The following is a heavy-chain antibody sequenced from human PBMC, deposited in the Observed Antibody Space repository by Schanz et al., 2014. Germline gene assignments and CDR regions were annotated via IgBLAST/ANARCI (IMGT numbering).Heavy chain of an antibody. CDR3: TRDRAYHSFDY. D-gene: IGHD1-26*01. J-gene: IGHJ4*02. V-gene: IGHV3-7*01. CDR1: GFSISFHW. Sequence: EVQLVESGGGLVQPGGSLRLSCAASGFSISFHWMSWVRQAPGKGPEWVATIKEDGSQKYYLDSVKGRFTISRDNARNSLYLQMTSLRAEDTALYYCTRDRAYHSFDYWGQGTLVTVSS. CDR2: IKEDGSQK.